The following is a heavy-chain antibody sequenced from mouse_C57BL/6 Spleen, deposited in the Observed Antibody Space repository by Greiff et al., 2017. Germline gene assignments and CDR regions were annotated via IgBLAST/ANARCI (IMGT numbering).Heavy chain of an antibody. J-gene: IGHJ2*01. Sequence: VQLQQSGAELVRPGTSVKVSCKASGYAFTNYLIEWVKQRPGQGLEWIGVINPGSGGTNYNEKFKGKATLTADKSSSTAYMQLSSLTSEDSEVYFCARSDYYGSSYEDYFDYWGQGTTLTVSS. CDR3: ARSDYYGSSYEDYFDY. CDR2: INPGSGGT. V-gene: IGHV1-54*01. CDR1: GYAFTNYL. D-gene: IGHD1-1*01.